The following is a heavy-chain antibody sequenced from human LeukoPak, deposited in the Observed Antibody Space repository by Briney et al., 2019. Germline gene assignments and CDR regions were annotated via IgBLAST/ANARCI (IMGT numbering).Heavy chain of an antibody. CDR2: MNPNSGNT. CDR3: ARGSPDPRSYYYVYWFDP. J-gene: IGHJ5*02. V-gene: IGHV1-8*01. CDR1: GYTFTSYD. D-gene: IGHD3-10*02. Sequence: ASVKVSCKASGYTFTSYDINWVRQATGQGLEWMGWMNPNSGNTGYAQKFQGRVTITRNTSISTAYMELSSLRSEDTAVYYCARGSPDPRSYYYVYWFDPWGQGTLVTVSS.